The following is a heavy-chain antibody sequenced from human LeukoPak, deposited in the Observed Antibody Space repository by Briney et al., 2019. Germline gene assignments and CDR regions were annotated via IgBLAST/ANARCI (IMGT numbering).Heavy chain of an antibody. D-gene: IGHD3-10*01. CDR3: ARTLPRKDYYGSGIGWFDP. Sequence: GGSLRLSCAASGFTFSSYAMSWVRQAPGKGLEWVSVIYSGGSTYYADSVKGRFTISRDNSKNTLYLQMNSLRAEDTAVYYCARTLPRKDYYGSGIGWFDPWGQGTLVTVSS. J-gene: IGHJ5*02. V-gene: IGHV3-66*01. CDR1: GFTFSSYA. CDR2: IYSGGST.